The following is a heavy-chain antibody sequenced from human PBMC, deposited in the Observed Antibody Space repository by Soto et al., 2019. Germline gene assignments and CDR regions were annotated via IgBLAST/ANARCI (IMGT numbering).Heavy chain of an antibody. CDR1: GYTFTSYG. CDR3: ARDGRLRYFDWLFIFDY. V-gene: IGHV1-18*01. J-gene: IGHJ4*02. CDR2: ISAYNGNT. Sequence: ASVKVSCKASGYTFTSYGISWVRQAPGQGLEWMGWISAYNGNTNYAQKLQGRVTMTTDTSTSTAYMELRSLRSDDTAVYYCARDGRLRYFDWLFIFDYWGQGTLVTVSS. D-gene: IGHD3-9*01.